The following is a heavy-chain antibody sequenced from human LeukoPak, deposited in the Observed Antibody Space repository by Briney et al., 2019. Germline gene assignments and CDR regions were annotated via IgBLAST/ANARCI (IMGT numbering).Heavy chain of an antibody. J-gene: IGHJ4*02. CDR3: AKGYSEFYYASIDL. Sequence: GRSLRLSCAASGFTFSSSGMSWVRQAPGKGLEWVSGISVSGGSTYYADSVKCRFTISRNNSKKTLYLEMNTLRAEDTAVFYCAKGYSEFYYASIDLWGQG. D-gene: IGHD1-26*01. V-gene: IGHV3-23*01. CDR2: ISVSGGST. CDR1: GFTFSSSG.